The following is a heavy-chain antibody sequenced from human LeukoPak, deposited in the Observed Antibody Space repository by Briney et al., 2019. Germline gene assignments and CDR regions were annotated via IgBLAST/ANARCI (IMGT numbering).Heavy chain of an antibody. D-gene: IGHD2-15*01. CDR2: IKSDGSRT. CDR3: ARELPFDY. J-gene: IGHJ4*02. CDR1: GFTFSNYW. Sequence: GGSLRLSCAASGFTFSNYWMHWVRQAPGKGLVWVSRIKSDGSRTDHADSVKGRFTISRDNAKNTLYLQMNGLRAEDTAVYYCARELPFDYWGQGTLVTVSS. V-gene: IGHV3-74*01.